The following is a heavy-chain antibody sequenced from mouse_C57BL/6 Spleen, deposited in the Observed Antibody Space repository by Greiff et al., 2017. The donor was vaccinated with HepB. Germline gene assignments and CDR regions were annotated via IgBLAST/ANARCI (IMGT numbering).Heavy chain of an antibody. J-gene: IGHJ2*01. Sequence: VHLVESGAELSRPGASVKMSCKASGYTFTSYTMHWVKQRPGQGLEWIGYINPSSGYTKYNQKFKDKATLTAAKSSSTAYMQLSSLTSEDSAVYYCARPITGTSYFDYWGQGTTLTVSS. CDR3: ARPITGTSYFDY. V-gene: IGHV1-4*01. CDR2: INPSSGYT. CDR1: GYTFTSYT. D-gene: IGHD4-1*01.